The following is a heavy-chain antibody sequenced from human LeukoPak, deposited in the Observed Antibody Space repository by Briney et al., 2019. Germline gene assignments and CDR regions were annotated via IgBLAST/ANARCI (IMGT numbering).Heavy chain of an antibody. D-gene: IGHD6-19*01. J-gene: IGHJ4*02. CDR1: GFTFNTYA. V-gene: IGHV3-23*01. CDR3: AKTTTGYSSGRYPGWPADS. CDR2: IFGSGGST. Sequence: PGGSLRLSCAASGFTFNTYAMFWVRQAPGKGLEWVSGIFGSGGSTHYADSVKGRFTISRDNSKNTVYLKMNSLRAEDTAVYYCAKTTTGYSSGRYPGWPADSWGQGALVTVSS.